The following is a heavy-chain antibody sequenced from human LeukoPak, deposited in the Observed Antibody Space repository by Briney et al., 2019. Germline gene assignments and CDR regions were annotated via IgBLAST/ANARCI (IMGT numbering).Heavy chain of an antibody. CDR2: ISSSGGRT. J-gene: IGHJ5*02. CDR3: AKDRYSGSFNWFDP. D-gene: IGHD1-26*01. Sequence: GGSLRLSCVASGFTFSDYAMTWVRQAPGKGLEWVSGISSSGGRTYYADSLKGRFTISRDNSKNTLYLQMNSLRAEDTAVYYCAKDRYSGSFNWFDPWGQGTLVTVSS. V-gene: IGHV3-23*01. CDR1: GFTFSDYA.